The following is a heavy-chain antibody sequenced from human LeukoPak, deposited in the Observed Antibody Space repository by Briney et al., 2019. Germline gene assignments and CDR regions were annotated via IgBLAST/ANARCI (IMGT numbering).Heavy chain of an antibody. J-gene: IGHJ4*02. CDR1: GFTFNDAW. V-gene: IGHV3-15*01. CDR3: TSTCGPPGMDSKFDY. D-gene: IGHD6-13*01. Sequence: PGGSLRLSCAASGFTFNDAWMSWVRQAPGKGLEWVGRIISKTDGGTTEYAAPVKGRFTISRHESKNTLYLQMNSLKTEDNAVYYCTSTCGPPGMDSKFDYWGQGTLVTVSS. CDR2: IISKTDGGTT.